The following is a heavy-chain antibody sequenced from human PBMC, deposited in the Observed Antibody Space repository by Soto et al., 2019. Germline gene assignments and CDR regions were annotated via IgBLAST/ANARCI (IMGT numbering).Heavy chain of an antibody. J-gene: IGHJ5*01. D-gene: IGHD6-6*01. CDR2: TNQDESEK. CDR3: ARAST. V-gene: IGHV3-7*05. CDR1: RFTFSSYW. Sequence: GGSLRLSCASSRFTFSSYWMSRVRQAPGKGLEFVANTNQDESEKYYVDSVRGRFTISRDNAKNSLYLLLFCLRAEDTAVYYCARASTWGHGTPVTVSS.